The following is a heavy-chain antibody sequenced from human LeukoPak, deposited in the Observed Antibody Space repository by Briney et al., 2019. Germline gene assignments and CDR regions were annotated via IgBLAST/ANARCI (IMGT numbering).Heavy chain of an antibody. Sequence: ASVKVSCKVSGYTLTELSIHWVRQAPGKGLEWMGGFDPEDGETIYARKFQGRVTMTEDTSTDTAYMELSSLRSEDTAVYYCATEAPNYYGSGSFDYWGQGNLVTVSS. V-gene: IGHV1-24*01. CDR1: GYTLTELS. J-gene: IGHJ4*02. CDR2: FDPEDGET. D-gene: IGHD3-10*01. CDR3: ATEAPNYYGSGSFDY.